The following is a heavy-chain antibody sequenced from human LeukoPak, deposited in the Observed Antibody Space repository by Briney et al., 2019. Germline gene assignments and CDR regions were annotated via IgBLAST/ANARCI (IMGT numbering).Heavy chain of an antibody. J-gene: IGHJ4*02. Sequence: SLRLSCAASGVASTYYAIGGVCHGPGRGLGWGSGISDNEASTYYTDSVKGRFNISRDNTKNTVYLQITNLRPDDTAVYFCAKHDSFIPYWGQGTLVTVSS. V-gene: IGHV3-23*01. CDR3: AKHDSFIPY. CDR2: ISDNEAST. D-gene: IGHD5-18*01. CDR1: GVASTYYA.